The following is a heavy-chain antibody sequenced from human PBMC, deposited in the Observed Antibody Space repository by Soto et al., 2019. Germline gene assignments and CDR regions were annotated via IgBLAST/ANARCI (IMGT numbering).Heavy chain of an antibody. CDR1: GYTFTSYG. J-gene: IGHJ3*02. D-gene: IGHD6-6*01. Sequence: ASVKVSCKASGYTFTSYGISWVRQAPGQGLEWMGWISAYNGNTNYAQKLQGRVTMTTDTSTSTAYMELRSLRSDDTAVYYCARVYDSSSSGGVDAFDIWGQGTMVTVSS. CDR2: ISAYNGNT. CDR3: ARVYDSSSSGGVDAFDI. V-gene: IGHV1-18*01.